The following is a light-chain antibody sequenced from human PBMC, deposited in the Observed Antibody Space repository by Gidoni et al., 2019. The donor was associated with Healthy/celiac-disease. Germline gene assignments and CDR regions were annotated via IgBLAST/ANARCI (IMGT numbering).Light chain of an antibody. Sequence: EIVLTQSPGTLSLSQGERATLSCRASQSVSSSYLAWYQQKPGQAPRLRIYGASSRATGIPYRFRGSGSVTDFTFTISRLEPEDFAVYYCQQYGSSPLTFGGGTKVESK. CDR1: QSVSSSY. CDR2: GAS. V-gene: IGKV3-20*01. J-gene: IGKJ4*01. CDR3: QQYGSSPLT.